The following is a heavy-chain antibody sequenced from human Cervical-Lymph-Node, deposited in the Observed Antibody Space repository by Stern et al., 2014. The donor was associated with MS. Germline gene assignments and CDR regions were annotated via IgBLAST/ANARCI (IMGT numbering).Heavy chain of an antibody. Sequence: QVQLGQSGSELKKPGASVQVFCKASGYTFTAYAMNWVRQAPGQGLEWMGWINTNTGNPTYAQGFTGRFVFSLDTSVSTAFLQINNLKAEDTAVYYCARRSSAVLRRTDYWGQGTLITVSS. V-gene: IGHV7-4-1*02. D-gene: IGHD2/OR15-2a*01. CDR2: INTNTGNP. CDR1: GYTFTAYA. CDR3: ARRSSAVLRRTDY. J-gene: IGHJ4*02.